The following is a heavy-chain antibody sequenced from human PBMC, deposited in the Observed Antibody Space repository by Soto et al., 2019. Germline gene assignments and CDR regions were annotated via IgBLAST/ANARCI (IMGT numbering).Heavy chain of an antibody. Sequence: GGSLRLSCAASGFTFSDHYMDWVRQAPGKGLEWVAVISYDGSNKYYADSVKGRFTISRDNSKNTLYLQMNSLRAEDTAVYYCAKDRRPNYYYGMDVWGQGTTVTVSS. J-gene: IGHJ6*02. CDR2: ISYDGSNK. D-gene: IGHD6-25*01. CDR1: GFTFSDHY. CDR3: AKDRRPNYYYGMDV. V-gene: IGHV3-30*18.